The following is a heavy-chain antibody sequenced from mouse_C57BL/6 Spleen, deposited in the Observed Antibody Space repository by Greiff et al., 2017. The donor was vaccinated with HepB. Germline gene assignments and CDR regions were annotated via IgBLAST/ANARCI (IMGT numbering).Heavy chain of an antibody. CDR2: IHPSDSDT. V-gene: IGHV1-74*01. CDR1: GYTFTSYW. J-gene: IGHJ3*01. Sequence: QVQLQQPGAELVKPGASVKVSCKASGYTFTSYWMHWVKQRPGQGLEWIGMIHPSDSDTNYNQKFKGKATLTVDKSSSTAYMQLSSLTSEDSAVYYCAIPSVYYYGSSYWFAYWGQGTLVTVSA. CDR3: AIPSVYYYGSSYWFAY. D-gene: IGHD1-1*01.